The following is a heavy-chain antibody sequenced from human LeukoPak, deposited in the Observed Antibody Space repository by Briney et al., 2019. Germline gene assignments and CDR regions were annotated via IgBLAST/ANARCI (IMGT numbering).Heavy chain of an antibody. Sequence: ASVQVSCQASGGTFNSYAISWVRQASGQGLEWMGGIIPIFGTANYAQKFQGRVTITADESTSTAHMELSSLRSEDTAVYYCARDGRIVGALHYYYGMDVWGQGTTVTVSS. D-gene: IGHD1-26*01. CDR1: GGTFNSYA. V-gene: IGHV1-69*13. CDR2: IIPIFGTA. J-gene: IGHJ6*02. CDR3: ARDGRIVGALHYYYGMDV.